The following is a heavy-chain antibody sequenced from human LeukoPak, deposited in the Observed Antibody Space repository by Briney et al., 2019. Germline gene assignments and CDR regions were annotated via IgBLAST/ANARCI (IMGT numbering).Heavy chain of an antibody. Sequence: GGSLRLSCTVSGLRFSTYAMSWVRQAPGKGLEWVANIKEDGSEKYYVDSVKGRFTISKDNAKNSLYLQMNSLRAEDTAVYYCVRDQLDSSGRRSDYWGQGTLVTVSS. CDR1: GLRFSTYA. CDR3: VRDQLDSSGRRSDY. V-gene: IGHV3-7*01. D-gene: IGHD3-22*01. CDR2: IKEDGSEK. J-gene: IGHJ4*02.